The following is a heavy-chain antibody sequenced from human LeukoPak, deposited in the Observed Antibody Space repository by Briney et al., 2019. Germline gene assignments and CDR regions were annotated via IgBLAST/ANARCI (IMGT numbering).Heavy chain of an antibody. CDR1: GFTFSSYS. CDR2: ISSSSSTI. V-gene: IGHV3-48*01. J-gene: IGHJ3*02. CDR3: ARDVGTMIVVVTMDAFDI. Sequence: GGSLRLSCAASGFTFSSYSMNWVRQAPGKGLEWVSYISSSSSTIYYADSVKGRFTISRDNAKNSLYLQMNSLRAEDTAVCYCARDVGTMIVVVTMDAFDIWGQGTMVTVSS. D-gene: IGHD3-22*01.